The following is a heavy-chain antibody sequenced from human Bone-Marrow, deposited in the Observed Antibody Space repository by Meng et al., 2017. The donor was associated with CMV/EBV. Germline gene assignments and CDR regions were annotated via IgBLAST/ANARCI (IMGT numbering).Heavy chain of an antibody. D-gene: IGHD6-13*01. Sequence: SVKVSCKASGGTFSSYAISWVRQAPGQGREWMGGIIPIFGAANYAQKFQGRVTITTDESTSTTYMELSSLRSEDTAVYYCARIDSSLEHCYWGQGTRVTGSS. CDR3: ARIDSSLEHCY. J-gene: IGHJ4*02. V-gene: IGHV1-69*05. CDR2: IIPIFGAA. CDR1: GGTFSSYA.